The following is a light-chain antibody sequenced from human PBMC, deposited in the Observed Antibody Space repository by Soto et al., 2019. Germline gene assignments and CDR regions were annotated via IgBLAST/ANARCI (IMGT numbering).Light chain of an antibody. Sequence: EIVMTQSPVTLSASPGESATLSCRASQSVDNNVAWYQQKPGQAPRLLIVGSFARATGIPARLSGSGSGTEFTLTISSLQSEDFAVYYCQQYNNWPQTFGQGTKVDI. CDR3: QQYNNWPQT. V-gene: IGKV3-15*01. CDR2: GSF. J-gene: IGKJ1*01. CDR1: QSVDNN.